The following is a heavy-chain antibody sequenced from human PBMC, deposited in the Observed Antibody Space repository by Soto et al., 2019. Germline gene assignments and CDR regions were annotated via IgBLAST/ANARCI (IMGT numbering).Heavy chain of an antibody. CDR2: ISSSSSYI. J-gene: IGHJ4*02. Sequence: EVQLVESGGGLVKPGGSLRLSCAASGFTFSSYSMNWVRQAPGKGLEWVSSISSSSSYIYYADSVKGRFTISRDNAKNSLYLQMNSLRAVDTAVYYCARGLFYYDSSGYLGYWGQGTLVTVSS. V-gene: IGHV3-21*01. D-gene: IGHD3-22*01. CDR1: GFTFSSYS. CDR3: ARGLFYYDSSGYLGY.